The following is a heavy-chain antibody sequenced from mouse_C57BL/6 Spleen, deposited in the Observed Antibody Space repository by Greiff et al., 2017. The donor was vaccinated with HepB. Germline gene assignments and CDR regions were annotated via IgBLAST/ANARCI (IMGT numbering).Heavy chain of an antibody. CDR1: GYTFTSYG. V-gene: IGHV1-81*01. CDR2: IYPRSGNT. D-gene: IGHD2-5*01. Sequence: QVQLKQSGAELARPGASVKLSCKASGYTFTSYGISWVKQRTGQGLEWIGEIYPRSGNTYYNEKFKGKATLTADKSSSTAYMELRSLTSEDSAVYFCAILSNGAWFAYWGQGTLVTVSA. J-gene: IGHJ3*01. CDR3: AILSNGAWFAY.